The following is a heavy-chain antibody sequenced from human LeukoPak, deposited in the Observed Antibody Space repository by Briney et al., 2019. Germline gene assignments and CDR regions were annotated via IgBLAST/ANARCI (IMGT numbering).Heavy chain of an antibody. CDR2: IYYSGST. CDR3: ARAWSYGPHRYFDY. CDR1: GGSISSYY. Sequence: SETLSLTCTVAGGSISSYYWSWIRQPPGKGLEWVGYIYYSGSTNYNRSLKSRVTISVDTSKDQFSLKLSSVTAADTAVYYCARAWSYGPHRYFDYWGQGTLVTVSS. V-gene: IGHV4-59*01. D-gene: IGHD5-18*01. J-gene: IGHJ4*02.